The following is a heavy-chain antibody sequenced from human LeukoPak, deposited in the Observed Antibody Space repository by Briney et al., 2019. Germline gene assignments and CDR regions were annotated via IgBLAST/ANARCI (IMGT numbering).Heavy chain of an antibody. CDR3: AREDSSGYYYVGY. Sequence: GGSLRLSCAASGFTFSSYSMNWVRQAPGKGLEWVSSISSSSSYIYYADSVKGRFTISRDNAKNSLYLQMNSLSAEDTAVYYCAREDSSGYYYVGYWGQGTLVTVSS. CDR1: GFTFSSYS. CDR2: ISSSSSYI. D-gene: IGHD3-22*01. V-gene: IGHV3-21*01. J-gene: IGHJ4*02.